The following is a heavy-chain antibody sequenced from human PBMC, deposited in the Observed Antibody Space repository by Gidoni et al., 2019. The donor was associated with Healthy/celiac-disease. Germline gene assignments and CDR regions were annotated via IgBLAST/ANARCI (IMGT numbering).Heavy chain of an antibody. D-gene: IGHD3-22*01. CDR2: INHSGST. V-gene: IGHV4-34*01. J-gene: IGHJ4*02. Sequence: QVQLQQWGAGLLKPSETLSLTCAVYGGSFSGSYWSWIRQPPGKGLGWIGEINHSGSTNYNPSLKSRVTISVDTSKNQFSLKLSSVTAADTAVYYCARSYDSSGYYFQGGYFDYWGQGTLVTVSS. CDR1: GGSFSGSY. CDR3: ARSYDSSGYYFQGGYFDY.